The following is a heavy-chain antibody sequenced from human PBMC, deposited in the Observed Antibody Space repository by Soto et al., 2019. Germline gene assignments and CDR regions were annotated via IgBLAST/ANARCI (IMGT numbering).Heavy chain of an antibody. Sequence: QVQLVQSGAEVKKPGASVKVSCKASGYTFTGYYMHWVRQAPGQGLEWMGWINPNSGGTNYAQKFQGWVTMTRDTSISTAYMELSRLRSDDTAVYYCARGGYSYGYVSPYGMDVWGQGTTVTVSS. CDR2: INPNSGGT. CDR3: ARGGYSYGYVSPYGMDV. J-gene: IGHJ6*02. D-gene: IGHD5-18*01. V-gene: IGHV1-2*04. CDR1: GYTFTGYY.